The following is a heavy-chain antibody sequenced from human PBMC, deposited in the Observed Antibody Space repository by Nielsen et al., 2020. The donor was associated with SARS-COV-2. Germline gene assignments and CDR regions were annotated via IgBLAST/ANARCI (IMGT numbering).Heavy chain of an antibody. D-gene: IGHD1-26*01. Sequence: GESLKISCAASGFTFSSYSMNWVRQAPGKGLEWVSSISSSSSYIYYADSVKGRFTISRDNSKNTLYLQMNSLRAEDTAVYYCARGKNSGSYYFDYWGQGTLVTVSS. V-gene: IGHV3-21*01. J-gene: IGHJ4*02. CDR1: GFTFSSYS. CDR3: ARGKNSGSYYFDY. CDR2: ISSSSSYI.